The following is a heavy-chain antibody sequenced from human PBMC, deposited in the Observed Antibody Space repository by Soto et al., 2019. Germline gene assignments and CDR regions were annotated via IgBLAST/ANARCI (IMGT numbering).Heavy chain of an antibody. D-gene: IGHD6-19*01. J-gene: IGHJ4*02. CDR2: ISGSGGST. Sequence: EVQQLESGGGLVQPGGSLRLSCAASGLTFSSYGMSWVRQAPGKGLEWVSAISGSGGSTYNADSVKGRFTIARDNSKNTLYLQMNSLRAEDTAVYYCAKNEGYSSGWYLDWGQGTLVTVSS. V-gene: IGHV3-23*01. CDR1: GLTFSSYG. CDR3: AKNEGYSSGWYLD.